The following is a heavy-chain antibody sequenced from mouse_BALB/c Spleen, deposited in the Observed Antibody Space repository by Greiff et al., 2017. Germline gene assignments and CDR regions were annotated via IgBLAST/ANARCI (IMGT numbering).Heavy chain of an antibody. CDR1: GFTFSDYY. CDR3: ARDTRGAMDY. Sequence: EVQLVESGGGLVKPGGSLKLSCAASGFTFSDYYMYWVRQTPEKRLEWVATISDGGSYTYYPDSVKGRFTISRDNAKNNRYLQMSSLKAEDTAMYYCARDTRGAMDYWGQGTSVTVAS. J-gene: IGHJ4*01. V-gene: IGHV5-4*02. CDR2: ISDGGSYT.